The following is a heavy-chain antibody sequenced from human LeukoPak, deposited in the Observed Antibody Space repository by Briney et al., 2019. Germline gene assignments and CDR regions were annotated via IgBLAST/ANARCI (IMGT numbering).Heavy chain of an antibody. V-gene: IGHV1-69*04. D-gene: IGHD6-19*01. CDR1: RCTFRNYA. CDR3: ARDRNSSGWLPYYFDY. J-gene: IGHJ4*02. CDR2: ISPILGIA. Sequence: SPVHVSFKASRCTFRNYAISWVRQAPAQGLEWMGRISPILGIANYAQKFQGRVTITADKTTSTTYMELSSLRSEDTAVYYCARDRNSSGWLPYYFDYWGQGTLVTVSS.